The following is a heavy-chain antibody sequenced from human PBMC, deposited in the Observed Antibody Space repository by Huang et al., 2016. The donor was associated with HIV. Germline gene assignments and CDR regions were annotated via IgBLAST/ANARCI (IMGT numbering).Heavy chain of an antibody. J-gene: IGHJ3*02. Sequence: QVQLQQWGAGLLKPSETLSLTCAVYGGSFSGYYWSWIRQPPGKGLEWIGEINHSGSTNYNPSLKRRVTISVDTSKNQFALKLSSVTAADTAVYYCARPTYDFWSGYQNAFDIWGQGTMVTVSS. CDR1: GGSFSGYY. CDR3: ARPTYDFWSGYQNAFDI. V-gene: IGHV4-34*01. D-gene: IGHD3-3*01. CDR2: INHSGST.